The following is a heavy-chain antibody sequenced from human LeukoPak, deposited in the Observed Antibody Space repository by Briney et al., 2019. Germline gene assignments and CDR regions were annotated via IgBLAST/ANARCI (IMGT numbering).Heavy chain of an antibody. CDR3: ARVRAVATDY. V-gene: IGHV1-2*02. J-gene: IGHJ4*02. D-gene: IGHD6-19*01. CDR2: INPNSGGA. Sequence: ASVKVSCKASGYTFTGYYMYWVRQAPGQGLEWMGWINPNSGGANYAQKFQGRVTMTRDTSISTAYMELSGLRSDDTAVYYCARVRAVATDYWGQGTLVTVSS. CDR1: GYTFTGYY.